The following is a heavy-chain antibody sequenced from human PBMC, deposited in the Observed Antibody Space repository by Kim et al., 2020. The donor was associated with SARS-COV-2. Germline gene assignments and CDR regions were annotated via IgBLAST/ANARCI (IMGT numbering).Heavy chain of an antibody. D-gene: IGHD6-19*01. CDR1: GFTFSSYS. CDR2: ISSSSSYI. V-gene: IGHV3-21*01. J-gene: IGHJ2*01. Sequence: GGSLRLSCAASGFTFSSYSMNWVRQAPGKGLEWVSSISSSSSYIYYADSVKGRFTISRDNAKNSLYLQMNSLRAEDTAVYYCARVEAAVAGPSYWYFDLWGRGTLVTVSS. CDR3: ARVEAAVAGPSYWYFDL.